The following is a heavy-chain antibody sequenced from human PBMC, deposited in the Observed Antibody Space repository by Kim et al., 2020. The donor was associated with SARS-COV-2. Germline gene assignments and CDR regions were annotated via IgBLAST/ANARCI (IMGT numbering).Heavy chain of an antibody. V-gene: IGHV4-39*01. CDR2: IYYSGST. CDR1: GGSISSSSYY. D-gene: IGHD4-17*01. Sequence: SETLSLTCTVSGGSISSSSYYWGWIRQPPGKGLEWIGSIYYSGSTYYNPSLKSRVTISVDTSKNQFSLKLSSVTAADTAVYYCARTGFTTVPTPPIDNW. CDR3: ARTGFTTVPTPPIDNW. J-gene: IGHJ5*01.